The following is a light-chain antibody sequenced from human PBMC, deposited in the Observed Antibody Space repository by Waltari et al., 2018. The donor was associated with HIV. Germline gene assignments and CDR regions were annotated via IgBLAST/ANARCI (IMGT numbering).Light chain of an antibody. CDR1: QSVRSS. CDR3: QQHSNWPLSIT. V-gene: IGKV3-15*01. CDR2: STS. Sequence: EIVLTQSPATLSVSPGERATLSCRASQSVRSSVAWYQQRPGQAPRLLSYSTSIRATGIPARFSGSGSETECTLTISNLQSEDFAVYYCQQHSNWPLSITFGQGTRLQIK. J-gene: IGKJ5*01.